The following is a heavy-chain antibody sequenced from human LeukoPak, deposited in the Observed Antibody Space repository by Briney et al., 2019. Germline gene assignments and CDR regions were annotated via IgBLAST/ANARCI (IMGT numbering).Heavy chain of an antibody. J-gene: IGHJ4*02. CDR1: GFTFSTYG. Sequence: PGRSLRLSCAASGFTFSTYGMHWVRQAPGKGLEWVAVISYDGSEKYYADSVKGRFTISRDNSKNTLYLQMSSLRAEDTAVYYCAKGGPRDYWGQGTLVTVSS. V-gene: IGHV3-30*18. CDR2: ISYDGSEK. CDR3: AKGGPRDY.